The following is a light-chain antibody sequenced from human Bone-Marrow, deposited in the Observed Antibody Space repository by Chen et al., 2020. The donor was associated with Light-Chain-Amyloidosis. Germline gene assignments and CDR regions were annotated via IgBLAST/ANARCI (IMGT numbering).Light chain of an antibody. V-gene: IGLV3-25*03. CDR3: QSAESSGTYKVI. J-gene: IGLJ2*01. CDR1: DLPTKY. CDR2: RDT. Sequence: SYELTQPPSVSVSPGQTARITCSGDDLPTKYAYWYQQKPGQAPVLVIQRDTERPSGISERFSGSSSGTTATLTSSGVQAEDEADYHCQSAESSGTYKVIFGGGTKLTVL.